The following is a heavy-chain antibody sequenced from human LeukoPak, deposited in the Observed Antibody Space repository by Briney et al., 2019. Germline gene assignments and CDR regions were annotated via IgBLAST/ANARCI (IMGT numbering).Heavy chain of an antibody. Sequence: SVTVSCKASGGTFSSYAISWVRQAPGQGLEWMGGIIPIFGTANYAQKFQGRVTITADESTSTAYMELSSLRSEDTAVYYCARDKDIVVVPAAMPSNPYGMDVWGQGTTVTVSS. CDR1: GGTFSSYA. CDR3: ARDKDIVVVPAAMPSNPYGMDV. CDR2: IIPIFGTA. J-gene: IGHJ6*02. D-gene: IGHD2-2*01. V-gene: IGHV1-69*13.